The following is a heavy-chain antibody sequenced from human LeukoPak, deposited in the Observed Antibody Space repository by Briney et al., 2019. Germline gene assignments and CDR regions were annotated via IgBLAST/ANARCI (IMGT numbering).Heavy chain of an antibody. CDR3: AKGYCRSTSCRFDY. Sequence: GGSLRLSCAASGFTFTTYSMNWVRQAPGKGLEWVSSISSSSTYIYYADSVKGRFTISRDNAKNSLYLQMNSLRAEDTAVYYCAKGYCRSTSCRFDYWGRGTLVTVSS. CDR1: GFTFTTYS. V-gene: IGHV3-21*01. D-gene: IGHD2-2*01. CDR2: ISSSSTYI. J-gene: IGHJ4*02.